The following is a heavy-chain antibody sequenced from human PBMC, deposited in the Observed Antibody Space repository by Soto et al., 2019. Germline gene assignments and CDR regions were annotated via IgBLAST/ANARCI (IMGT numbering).Heavy chain of an antibody. V-gene: IGHV4-31*03. D-gene: IGHD5-12*01. Sequence: QVQLQESGPGLVKPSQTLSLTCTVSGGSIRSGGYYWSWIRQHPGKGLEWIGYIYYSGSTYYNPSLKSRDTISVDTSKNQFALKLSSVTAADTAIYYCARDYWLEVDENWFDPWGQGTLVTVSS. CDR3: ARDYWLEVDENWFDP. CDR2: IYYSGST. J-gene: IGHJ5*02. CDR1: GGSIRSGGYY.